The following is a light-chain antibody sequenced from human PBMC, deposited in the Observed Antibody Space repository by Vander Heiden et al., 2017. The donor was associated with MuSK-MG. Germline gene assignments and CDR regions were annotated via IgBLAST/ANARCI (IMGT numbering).Light chain of an antibody. Sequence: SYELTQPPSVSVSPGQTASITCSGDKLGDEYACWYQQKPGQSPVLVIYQDTKRPSGIPERFSGSNSGNTATLTISGTQAMDEADYYCQAWDSSTETVVFGGGTKLTVL. J-gene: IGLJ2*01. CDR1: KLGDEY. V-gene: IGLV3-1*01. CDR3: QAWDSSTETVV. CDR2: QDT.